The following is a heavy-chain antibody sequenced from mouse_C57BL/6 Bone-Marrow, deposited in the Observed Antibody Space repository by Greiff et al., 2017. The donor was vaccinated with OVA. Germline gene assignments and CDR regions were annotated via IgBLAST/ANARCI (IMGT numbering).Heavy chain of an antibody. CDR3: ARAYDGYYAWFAY. CDR1: GYTFTTYP. J-gene: IGHJ3*01. Sequence: VQLQESGAELVKPGASVKMSCKASGYTFTTYPIEWMKQNHGKSLEWIGNFHPYNDDTKYNEKFKGKATLTVEKSSSTVYLELSRLTSDDSAVYYCARAYDGYYAWFAYWGQGTLVTVSA. CDR2: FHPYNDDT. D-gene: IGHD2-3*01. V-gene: IGHV1-47*01.